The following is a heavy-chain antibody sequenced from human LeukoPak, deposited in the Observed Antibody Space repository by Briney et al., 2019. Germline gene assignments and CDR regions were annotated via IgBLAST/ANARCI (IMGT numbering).Heavy chain of an antibody. CDR3: ATKQWLAPPPDS. D-gene: IGHD6-19*01. Sequence: AGGSLRLSCAASGFTFSKYWMLWVRQAPGKGLEGVSRINTDGTVTTYADSVKGRFTVSRDNADNTMFPQMNSVRDEDTAVYYCATKQWLAPPPDSWGQGTPVTVSS. CDR1: GFTFSKYW. J-gene: IGHJ4*02. V-gene: IGHV3-74*01. CDR2: INTDGTVT.